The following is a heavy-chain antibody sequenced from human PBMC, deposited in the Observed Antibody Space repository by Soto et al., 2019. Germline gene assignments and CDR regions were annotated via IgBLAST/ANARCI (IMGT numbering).Heavy chain of an antibody. D-gene: IGHD6-13*01. CDR3: ARGRRAAADY. CDR1: GGSFSGYY. V-gene: IGHV4-34*01. Sequence: QVQLQQWGAGLLKPSETLSLTCAVYGGSFSGYYWSWIRQPPGKGLEWSGEINHSGSTNYNPSLKTRVPIAVDTSKNQFSLELSSVTAADTAVYDCARGRRAAADYGGQGTLVTVSS. J-gene: IGHJ4*02. CDR2: INHSGST.